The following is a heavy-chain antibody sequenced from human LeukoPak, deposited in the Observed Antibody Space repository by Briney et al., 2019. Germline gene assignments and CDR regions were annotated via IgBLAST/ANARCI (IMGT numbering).Heavy chain of an antibody. Sequence: ASVKVSCKASGGTFSSYAISWVRQAPGQGLAWMGGIIPIFGTANYAQKFQGRVTITADESTSTAYMELSSLRSEDTAVYYCARDLSYYYDSSGYYYWGQGTLVTVSS. CDR1: GGTFSSYA. D-gene: IGHD3-22*01. V-gene: IGHV1-69*13. J-gene: IGHJ4*02. CDR3: ARDLSYYYDSSGYYY. CDR2: IIPIFGTA.